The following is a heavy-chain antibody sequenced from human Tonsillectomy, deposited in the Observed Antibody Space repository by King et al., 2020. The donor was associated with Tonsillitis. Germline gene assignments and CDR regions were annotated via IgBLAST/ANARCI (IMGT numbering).Heavy chain of an antibody. V-gene: IGHV4-4*07. CDR1: GGSISSYY. Sequence: VQLQESGPGLVKPSETLSLTCTVSGGSISSYYWSWIRQPAGKGLEWIGRIYTSGSTNYNPSLKSRVTMSVDTSKNQFSLKLYSVTAADTAVYYGARDSIAAAGGLYYYGMDVWGQGTTVTVSS. J-gene: IGHJ6*02. CDR2: IYTSGST. D-gene: IGHD6-13*01. CDR3: ARDSIAAAGGLYYYGMDV.